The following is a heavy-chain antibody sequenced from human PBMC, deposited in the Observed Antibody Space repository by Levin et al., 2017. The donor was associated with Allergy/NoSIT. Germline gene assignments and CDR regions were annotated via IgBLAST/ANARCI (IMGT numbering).Heavy chain of an antibody. CDR3: ATGMETATFFLLDY. D-gene: IGHD6-13*01. CDR2: ISSSGSTI. Sequence: GESLKISCAASGFSFSTYEMNWVRQAPGKGLEWVSYISSSGSTIYYADSAKGRFTISRDHAKNSLYLQMSSLRAEDTAVDYCATGMETATFFLLDYWGQGTLVTVSS. CDR1: GFSFSTYE. J-gene: IGHJ4*02. V-gene: IGHV3-48*03.